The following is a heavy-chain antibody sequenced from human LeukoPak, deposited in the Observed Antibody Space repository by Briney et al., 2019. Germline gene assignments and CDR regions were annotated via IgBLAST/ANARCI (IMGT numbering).Heavy chain of an antibody. CDR1: GFTFSSYE. CDR2: ISYRGSTI. CDR3: ARDVIVGGDAFDI. V-gene: IGHV3-48*03. J-gene: IGHJ3*02. D-gene: IGHD1-26*01. Sequence: SGGSLRLSCAASGFTFSSYEMNWVRQAPGKGLEGVSYISYRGSTIDYADSVKGRFTISRDNAKNSLYVQMNSLRAEDTAVYYCARDVIVGGDAFDIWGQGTMVTVSS.